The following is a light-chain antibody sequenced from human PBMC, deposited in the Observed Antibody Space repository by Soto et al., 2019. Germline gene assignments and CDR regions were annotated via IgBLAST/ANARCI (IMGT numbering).Light chain of an antibody. CDR3: QQYNNWPHT. CDR1: QSVSSK. CDR2: GVS. Sequence: IVITQSPATLSVSPGARATLSCRASQSVSSKLAWFQQTPGQAPSLLIYGVSTRAIGVPVRFSGSGSGTEFTLTINSLQSEDVAVYYCQQYNNWPHTFGQGTKVDSK. V-gene: IGKV3-15*01. J-gene: IGKJ2*01.